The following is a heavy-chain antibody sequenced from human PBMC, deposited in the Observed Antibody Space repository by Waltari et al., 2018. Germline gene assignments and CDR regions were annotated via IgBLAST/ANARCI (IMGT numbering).Heavy chain of an antibody. CDR3: ARVRWLQFWIDY. D-gene: IGHD5-12*01. V-gene: IGHV4-39*07. J-gene: IGHJ4*02. Sequence: QLQLQESGPGLVKPSETLSLTCTVSGGSISSSSYYWGWIRQPPGKGLEWIGSIYYSGSTYYNPSLKSRVTISVDTSKNQCSLKLSSVTAADTAVYYCARVRWLQFWIDYWGQGTLVTVSS. CDR2: IYYSGST. CDR1: GGSISSSSYY.